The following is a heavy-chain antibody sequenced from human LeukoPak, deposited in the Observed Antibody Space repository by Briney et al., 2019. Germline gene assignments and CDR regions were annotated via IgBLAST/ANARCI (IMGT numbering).Heavy chain of an antibody. V-gene: IGHV4-34*01. CDR2: INHSGST. D-gene: IGHD3-10*01. CDR3: ARPSIRGVINY. J-gene: IGHJ4*02. CDR1: GESFSGYY. Sequence: PSETLSLTCAVYGESFSGYYWSWIRQPPGKGLEWIGEINHSGSTNYNPSLKSRVTISVDTSKNQFSLKLSSVTAADTAVYYCARPSIRGVINYWGQGTLVTVSS.